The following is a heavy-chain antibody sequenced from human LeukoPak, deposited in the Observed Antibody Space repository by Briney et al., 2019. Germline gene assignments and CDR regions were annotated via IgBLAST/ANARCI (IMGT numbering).Heavy chain of an antibody. J-gene: IGHJ5*02. V-gene: IGHV4-39*01. D-gene: IGHD2/OR15-2a*01. CDR3: ARLITTVDGNWFDP. Sequence: SETLSLTCTVSGASISSSSYYWVWVRQPPGKGLERIGSVNYSGTTYYSASLKSRVAISMDTSKNQFSLRLTSVTAADTAVYYCARLITTVDGNWFDPWGQGTLVTVSS. CDR1: GASISSSSYY. CDR2: VNYSGTT.